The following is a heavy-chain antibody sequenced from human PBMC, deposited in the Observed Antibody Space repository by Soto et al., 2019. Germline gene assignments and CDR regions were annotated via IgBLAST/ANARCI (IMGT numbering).Heavy chain of an antibody. CDR2: INHSGST. CDR3: ARDIYDVDYGHYFDS. V-gene: IGHV4-34*01. Sequence: SETLSLTCAVYVDSFNAYCWNWIRQSPGKGLEWLGEINHSGSTNYNPSLKSRVTISLDTSKNQFSLELSSVTAADTAVYYCARDIYDVDYGHYFDSWGKETLSTLAS. J-gene: IGHJ4*02. D-gene: IGHD3-16*01. CDR1: VDSFNAYC.